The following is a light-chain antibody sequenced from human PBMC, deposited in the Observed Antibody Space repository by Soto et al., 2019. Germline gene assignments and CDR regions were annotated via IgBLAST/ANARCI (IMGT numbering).Light chain of an antibody. CDR3: QQSSTTPRT. CDR2: AAS. CDR1: HDINSY. J-gene: IGKJ1*01. Sequence: DIQMTQSPSSLSASVGDRVTITCRASHDINSYLNWYQQKPGEAPKLLIYAASTLKSGVPSRFSGSGSETDFTLTITSLQPEDFATYYCQQSSTTPRTFGQGTQVEV. V-gene: IGKV1-39*01.